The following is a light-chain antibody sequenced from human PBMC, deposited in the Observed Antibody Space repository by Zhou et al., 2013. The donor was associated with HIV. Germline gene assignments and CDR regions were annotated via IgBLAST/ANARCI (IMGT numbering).Light chain of an antibody. J-gene: IGKJ2*01. CDR2: GAA. CDR3: QVFDSSLVT. Sequence: EIVLTQSPGTLSLSPGERATLSCRASQSVSSSSLAWYQQKPGQAPRLVMYGAATRATGIPDRFSGSGSGTDFTLTISRLETEDFAVYYCQVFDSSLVTFGLGTKLEIK. CDR1: QSVSSSS. V-gene: IGKV3-20*01.